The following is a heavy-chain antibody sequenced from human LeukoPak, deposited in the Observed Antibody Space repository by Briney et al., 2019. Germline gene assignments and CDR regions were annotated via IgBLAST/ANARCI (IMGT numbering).Heavy chain of an antibody. V-gene: IGHV3-30*18. CDR3: ANSIAVARSDALDI. CDR2: ISYDGSNK. CDR1: GFTFSSYG. J-gene: IGHJ3*02. D-gene: IGHD6-19*01. Sequence: GGSLRLSCAASGFTFSSYGMHWVRQAPVKALEWVAVISYDGSNKYYADSVKGRFTISRDNSKNTLYLQMNSLRAEDTAVYYCANSIAVARSDALDIWGQGTMVTVSS.